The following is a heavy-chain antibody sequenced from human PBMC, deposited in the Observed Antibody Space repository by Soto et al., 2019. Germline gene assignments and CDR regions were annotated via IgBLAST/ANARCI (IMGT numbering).Heavy chain of an antibody. J-gene: IGHJ6*02. V-gene: IGHV3-30-3*01. CDR2: ISYDGSNK. Sequence: GGSLGLSCAASGFTFSSYAMHWVRQGPGKGLEWVAVISYDGSNKYYADSVKGRFTISRDNSKNTLYLQMNSLRAEDTAVYYCARDLDDSSGYYPWDYYYGMDVWGQGTTVTVSS. D-gene: IGHD3-22*01. CDR3: ARDLDDSSGYYPWDYYYGMDV. CDR1: GFTFSSYA.